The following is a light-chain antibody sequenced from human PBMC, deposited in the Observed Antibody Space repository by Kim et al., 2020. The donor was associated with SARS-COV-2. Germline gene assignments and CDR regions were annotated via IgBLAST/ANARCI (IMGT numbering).Light chain of an antibody. Sequence: QGVTISCSGSSSNIASNSVNWYRQLPGKAPELLIYYDDLLPSGVSDRFSGSKSGTSASLAISGLQSEDEADYYCASWDDRLKGWVFGGGTKLTVL. CDR2: YDD. J-gene: IGLJ3*02. CDR3: ASWDDRLKGWV. CDR1: SSNIASNS. V-gene: IGLV1-36*01.